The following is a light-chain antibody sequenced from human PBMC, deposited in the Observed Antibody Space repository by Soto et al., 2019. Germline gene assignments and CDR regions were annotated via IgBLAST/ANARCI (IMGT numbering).Light chain of an antibody. CDR2: VVS. CDR3: ASYARGSTLVV. J-gene: IGLJ2*01. CDR1: SSDIGTYKY. Sequence: QSALTQPASVSGSPGQSITISCTGTSSDIGTYKYVSWFQHHPGKAPKLIIYVVSSRPSGISNRFSASKSGNTASLTISGLQAEDEADYYCASYARGSTLVVFGGGTKVTVL. V-gene: IGLV2-14*01.